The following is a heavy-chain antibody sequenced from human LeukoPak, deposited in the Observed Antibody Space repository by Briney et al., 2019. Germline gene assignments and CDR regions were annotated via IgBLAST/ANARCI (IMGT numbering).Heavy chain of an antibody. CDR2: IDYRGNT. D-gene: IGHD3-10*01. CDR1: GGSISSFN. V-gene: IGHV4-59*08. Sequence: SETLSLTCTVSGGSISSFNWSWIRQAPGQGLKCIAYIDYRGNTNYNPSPKSRVTISVDTSKSQCYLKLNSVTAADTPIYFCARHFGTRFDYWGKGTLVTVSS. CDR3: ARHFGTRFDY. J-gene: IGHJ4*02.